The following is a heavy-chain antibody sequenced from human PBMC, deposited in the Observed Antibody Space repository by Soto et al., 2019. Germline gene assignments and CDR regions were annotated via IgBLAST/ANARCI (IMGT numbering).Heavy chain of an antibody. Sequence: GGSLRLSCAASGFTFSNAWMSWVRQAPGKGLEWVGRIKSKTDGGTTDYAAPVKGRFTISRDDSKNTLYLQMNSPKTEDTAVYYCTTGGSSSGGYYYYYGMDVWGQGTTVTVS. J-gene: IGHJ6*02. D-gene: IGHD6-6*01. V-gene: IGHV3-15*01. CDR2: IKSKTDGGTT. CDR1: GFTFSNAW. CDR3: TTGGSSSGGYYYYYGMDV.